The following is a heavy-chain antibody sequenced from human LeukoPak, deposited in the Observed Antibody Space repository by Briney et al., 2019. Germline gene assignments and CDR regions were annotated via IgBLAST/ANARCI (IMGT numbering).Heavy chain of an antibody. J-gene: IGHJ5*02. D-gene: IGHD3-3*01. CDR3: ARRYITIFGVAKSGGWFDP. CDR2: IYYSGST. V-gene: IGHV4-59*08. Sequence: SETLSLTCTVSGGSISSYYWSWIRQPPGKGLEWIGYIYYSGSTNYNPSLKSRVTISVDTSKNQFSLKLSSVTAADTAVYYCARRYITIFGVAKSGGWFDPWGQGTLVTVSS. CDR1: GGSISSYY.